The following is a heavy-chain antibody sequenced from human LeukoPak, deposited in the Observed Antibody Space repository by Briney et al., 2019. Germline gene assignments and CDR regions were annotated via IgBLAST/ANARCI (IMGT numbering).Heavy chain of an antibody. Sequence: GGSXXLFCAASGFTFSSYWMHWVRQAPGKGVVWVSRINSDGSSTNYADSVKGRFTISRDNAKNTLYLQMNSLRAEDTAVYYCAREWDTIAVAGTVPGYFDLWGRGTLVTVSS. J-gene: IGHJ2*01. V-gene: IGHV3-74*01. D-gene: IGHD6-19*01. CDR1: GFTFSSYW. CDR2: INSDGSST. CDR3: AREWDTIAVAGTVPGYFDL.